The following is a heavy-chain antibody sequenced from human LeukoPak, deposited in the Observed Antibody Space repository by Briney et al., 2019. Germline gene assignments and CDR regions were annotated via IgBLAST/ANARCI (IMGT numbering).Heavy chain of an antibody. CDR1: GFTFSSHS. CDR2: ISSSSSYI. V-gene: IGHV3-21*01. CDR3: ARGPGSQTNY. D-gene: IGHD1-26*01. J-gene: IGHJ4*02. Sequence: GGSLRLSCAASGFTFSSHSMNWVRQAPGKGLEWVSSISSSSSYIYYADSVKGRFTISRDNAKNSLYLQMNSLRAEDTAVYYCARGPGSQTNYWGQGTLVTVSS.